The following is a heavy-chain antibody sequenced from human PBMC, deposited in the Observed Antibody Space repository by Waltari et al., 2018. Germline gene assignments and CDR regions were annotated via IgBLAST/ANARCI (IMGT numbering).Heavy chain of an antibody. Sequence: QVQVQESGPGLVKPSGTLSLTCKVSDGSINHYFWTWIRQPAGKGLEWIGRIYSSGSTNCNPSLRSRVTMSIDTSKNQFSLKLASVTAADTAVYFCAREVRRDGYNYVDYWAQGTLVIVSS. CDR2: IYSSGST. V-gene: IGHV4-4*07. J-gene: IGHJ4*02. D-gene: IGHD5-12*01. CDR3: AREVRRDGYNYVDY. CDR1: DGSINHYF.